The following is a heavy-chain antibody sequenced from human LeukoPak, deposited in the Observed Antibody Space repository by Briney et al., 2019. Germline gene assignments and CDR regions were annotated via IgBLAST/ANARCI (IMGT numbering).Heavy chain of an antibody. J-gene: IGHJ4*02. CDR2: INPNSGGT. D-gene: IGHD6-19*01. CDR1: GYTVTGYY. CDR3: ARVPIVYSSGWFGYYFDY. V-gene: IGHV1-2*02. Sequence: AASVKVSCKASGYTVTGYYVHWVRQAPGQGLEWIGWINPNSGGTNYAQKFQGRVTMTRDTSISTAYMELRRLRSDDTAVYYCARVPIVYSSGWFGYYFDYWGQGTLVTVSS.